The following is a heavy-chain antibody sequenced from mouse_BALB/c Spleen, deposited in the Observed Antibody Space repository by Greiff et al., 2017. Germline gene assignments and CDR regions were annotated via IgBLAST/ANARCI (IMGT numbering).Heavy chain of an antibody. CDR3: ARGDYDYDYAMDY. V-gene: IGHV5-17*02. Sequence: EVKLMESGGGLVQPGGSRKLSCAASGFTFSSFGMHWVRQAPEKGLEWVAYISSGSSTIYYAATVKGRFTISRDNPKNALFLQMTSLRSEDTAMYYCARGDYDYDYAMDYWGQGTSVTVSS. D-gene: IGHD2-4*01. CDR1: GFTFSSFG. CDR2: ISSGSSTI. J-gene: IGHJ4*01.